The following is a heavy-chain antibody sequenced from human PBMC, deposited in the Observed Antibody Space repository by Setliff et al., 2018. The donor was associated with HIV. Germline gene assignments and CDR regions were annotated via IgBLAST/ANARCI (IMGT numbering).Heavy chain of an antibody. CDR3: ARDGYYYDGSAYSTFDY. Sequence: ASVKLSCKASGYTFINYGISWVRQAPGQGLEWMGWISAYNGNTNYAQQLQGRVTMTTDTSTSTAYMELRSLRSDDTAVYYCARDGYYYDGSAYSTFDYWGQGTLVTVSS. CDR1: GYTFINYG. D-gene: IGHD3-22*01. J-gene: IGHJ4*02. CDR2: ISAYNGNT. V-gene: IGHV1-18*01.